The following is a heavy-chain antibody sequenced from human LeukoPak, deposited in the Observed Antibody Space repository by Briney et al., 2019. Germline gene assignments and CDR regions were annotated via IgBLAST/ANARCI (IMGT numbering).Heavy chain of an antibody. V-gene: IGHV1-2*02. D-gene: IGHD3-3*02. J-gene: IGHJ6*03. CDR2: INPNSGGT. CDR1: GYTFTGNY. CDR3: VTGRTIFYYYMDV. Sequence: ASVKVSCKASGYTFTGNYMHWVRQAPGQGLEWMGWINPNSGGTNYAQKFQGRVTMTRDTSISTVYMELSRLRFDDTAVYYCVTGRTIFYYYMDVWGKGTTVTISS.